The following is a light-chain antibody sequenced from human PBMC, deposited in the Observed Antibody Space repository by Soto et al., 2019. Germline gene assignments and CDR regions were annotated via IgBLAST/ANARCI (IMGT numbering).Light chain of an antibody. CDR3: SSYTSISTLYV. Sequence: QSALTQPASVSGSPGQSITISCTGTNSDLGGYNYVSWYQQHPGKAPELMIYEVSHRPSGVSNRFSGSKSDNTASLTISGLQAEDEADYYCSSYTSISTLYVFGTGTKVTVL. V-gene: IGLV2-14*01. CDR1: NSDLGGYNY. CDR2: EVS. J-gene: IGLJ1*01.